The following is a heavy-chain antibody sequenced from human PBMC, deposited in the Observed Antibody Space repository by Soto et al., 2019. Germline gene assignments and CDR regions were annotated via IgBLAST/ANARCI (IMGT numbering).Heavy chain of an antibody. D-gene: IGHD2-15*01. Sequence: GESLKISCKGSGYSFTSYWIGWVRQMPGKGLEWMGIIYPGDSDTRYSPSFQGQVTISADNAKNSLYLQMNSLGAEDTAVYYCARVIVVMVAATTKIIDYWGQGTLVTVSS. V-gene: IGHV5-51*01. CDR3: ARVIVVMVAATTKIIDY. CDR1: GYSFTSYW. J-gene: IGHJ4*02. CDR2: IYPGDSDT.